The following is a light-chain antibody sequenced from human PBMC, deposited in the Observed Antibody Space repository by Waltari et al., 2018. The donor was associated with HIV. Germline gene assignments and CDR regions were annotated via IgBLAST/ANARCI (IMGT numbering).Light chain of an antibody. CDR2: DAS. V-gene: IGKV3-11*01. CDR1: QSVGSY. J-gene: IGKJ4*01. CDR3: QQRSNWPPLT. Sequence: EIVLTQSPATLFLSPGERATLSCRASQSVGSYLAWYQQKPGQAPRLLIYDASNRATGIPARFSGSGSGTDFTLTISSRQPEDFAVYYCQQRSNWPPLTFGGGTKVGIK.